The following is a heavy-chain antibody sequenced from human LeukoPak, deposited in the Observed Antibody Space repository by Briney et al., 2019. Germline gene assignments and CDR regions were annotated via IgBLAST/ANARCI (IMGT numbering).Heavy chain of an antibody. CDR3: ARSRLGLWLSVIDY. V-gene: IGHV3-30*04. J-gene: IGHJ4*01. CDR2: TSHDESTK. CDR1: GFTFNIFS. Sequence: PGGSLRLPCEASGFTFNIFSMHWIRQTPGKGLEWLSATSHDESTKLYADSVKGRFTISRDNSRNTVYPQMNSLRLDDTGIYYCARSRLGLWLSVIDYWGQGSLVTVSA. D-gene: IGHD3-9*01.